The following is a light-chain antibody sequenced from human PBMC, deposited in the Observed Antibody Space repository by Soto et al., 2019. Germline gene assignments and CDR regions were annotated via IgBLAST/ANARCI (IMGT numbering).Light chain of an antibody. J-gene: IGKJ2*01. CDR3: HQYNFYPYT. CDR1: QRISRW. Sequence: DIQRSQSPSTLSASVGDSVTITCRASQRISRWLACYHQKPGKAPKLLLTDVSTLQSGVPSRFSGSGSGTEFTLTISSLQPDDFSTYYCHQYNFYPYTFGQGTKLEI. CDR2: DVS. V-gene: IGKV1-5*01.